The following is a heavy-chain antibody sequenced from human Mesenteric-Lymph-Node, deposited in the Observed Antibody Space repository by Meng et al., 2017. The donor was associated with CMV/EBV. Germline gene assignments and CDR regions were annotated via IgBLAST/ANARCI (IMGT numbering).Heavy chain of an antibody. CDR2: IYYSGST. CDR3: ARGKYDSSGYYPDY. CDR1: GGSVSSGSYY. J-gene: IGHJ4*02. V-gene: IGHV4-61*01. D-gene: IGHD3-22*01. Sequence: SGGSVSSGSYYWSWIRQPPGKGLEWIGYIYYSGSTNYNPSLKSRVTISVDTSKNQFSLKLSSVTAADTAVYYCARGKYDSSGYYPDYWGQGTLVTVSS.